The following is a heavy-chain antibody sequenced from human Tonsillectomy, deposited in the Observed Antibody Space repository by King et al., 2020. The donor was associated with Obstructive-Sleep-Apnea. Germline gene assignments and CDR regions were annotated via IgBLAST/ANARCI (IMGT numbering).Heavy chain of an antibody. Sequence: VQLQQWGAGLFKPSETLSLTCSVYGGSFRDYYWSWIRQPPGKGLEWIGESNHSGSTHYNPSLKRRVTISVDTSKNQFSPKFSSLTAADTAGYYCARGSGAAAVNWFDPWGQGTLVTVSS. CDR2: SNHSGST. CDR1: GGSFRDYY. D-gene: IGHD6-13*01. J-gene: IGHJ5*02. CDR3: ARGSGAAAVNWFDP. V-gene: IGHV4-34*01.